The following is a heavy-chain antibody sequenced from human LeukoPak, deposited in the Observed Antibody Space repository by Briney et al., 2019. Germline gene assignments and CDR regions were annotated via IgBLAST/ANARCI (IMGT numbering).Heavy chain of an antibody. Sequence: ASVKVSCKASGGTFSSYVISWVRQAPGQGLEWMGGIIPIFGTANYAQKFQGRVTIIADESTSTVYMELSSLRSEDTAAYYCARERLDAFDIWGQGTTVTVSS. CDR2: IIPIFGTA. J-gene: IGHJ3*02. CDR3: ARERLDAFDI. D-gene: IGHD6-25*01. CDR1: GGTFSSYV. V-gene: IGHV1-69*01.